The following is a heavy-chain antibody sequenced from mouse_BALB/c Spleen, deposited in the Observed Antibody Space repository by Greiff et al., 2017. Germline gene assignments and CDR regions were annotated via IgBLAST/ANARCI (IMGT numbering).Heavy chain of an antibody. CDR1: GFTFSSFG. D-gene: IGHD1-2*01. CDR2: ISSGSSTI. J-gene: IGHJ1*01. V-gene: IGHV5-17*02. CDR3: AREFHYHGYSYFDV. Sequence: VQLQQSGGGLVQPGGSRKLSCAASGFTFSSFGMHWVRQAPAKGLEWVAYISSGSSTIYYAATVKGRFTISRDNPKNTQFLQMTSLRSEDTAMYYCAREFHYHGYSYFDVWGAGTTVTVSS.